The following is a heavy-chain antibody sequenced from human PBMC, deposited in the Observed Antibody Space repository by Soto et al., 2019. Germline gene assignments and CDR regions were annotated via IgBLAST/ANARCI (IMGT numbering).Heavy chain of an antibody. CDR2: ISYDGSTK. V-gene: IGHV3-30*18. CDR1: GFTFSSYG. J-gene: IGHJ3*02. D-gene: IGHD3-3*01. Sequence: GGSLRVSCAASGFTFSSYGMHWFRQAPGKGLELVAVISYDGSTKYYADSVKGRFTISRDNSKNTLYLQMNSLRAEDTAVYYCTKALPPSYDFWSGTRAFDIWGQGTMAPVS. CDR3: TKALPPSYDFWSGTRAFDI.